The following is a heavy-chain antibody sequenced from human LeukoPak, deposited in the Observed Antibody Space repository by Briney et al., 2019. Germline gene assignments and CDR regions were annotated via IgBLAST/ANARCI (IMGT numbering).Heavy chain of an antibody. CDR2: IYHSGST. V-gene: IGHV4-39*07. J-gene: IGHJ4*02. D-gene: IGHD5-12*01. CDR1: GGSTSSSSYY. Sequence: PSETLSLTCTVSGGSTSSSSYYWGWIRQPPGKGLEWIGSIYHSGSTYYNPSLKSRVTISVDTSKNQFSLKLSSVTAADTAVYYCARDRGGYDYNGRDFDYWGQGTLVTVSS. CDR3: ARDRGGYDYNGRDFDY.